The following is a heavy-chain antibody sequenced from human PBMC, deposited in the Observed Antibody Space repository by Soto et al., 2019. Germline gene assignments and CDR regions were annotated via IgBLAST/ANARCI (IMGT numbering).Heavy chain of an antibody. V-gene: IGHV3-48*01. J-gene: IGHJ5*02. D-gene: IGHD3-16*01. CDR1: GFTFSSYS. CDR2: ISSSSSTI. Sequence: GGSLRLSCAASGFTFSSYSMNWVRQAPGKGLEWVSYISSSSSTIYYADSVKGRFTISRDNAKNSLYLQMNSLRAEDTAVYYCARRYDYISNWFDPWGQGTLVTVSS. CDR3: ARRYDYISNWFDP.